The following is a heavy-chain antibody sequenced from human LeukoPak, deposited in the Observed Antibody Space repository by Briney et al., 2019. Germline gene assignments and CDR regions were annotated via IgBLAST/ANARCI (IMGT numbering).Heavy chain of an antibody. V-gene: IGHV4-31*03. CDR2: IYYSGST. Sequence: SETLSLTCTVSGGSISSGGYYWSCIRQHPGKGLEWIGYIYYSGSTYYNPSLKSRVTISVDTSKNQFSLKLSSVTAADTAVYYCARWEVTMKYFDLWGRGTLVTVSS. CDR1: GGSISSGGYY. CDR3: ARWEVTMKYFDL. J-gene: IGHJ2*01. D-gene: IGHD3-22*01.